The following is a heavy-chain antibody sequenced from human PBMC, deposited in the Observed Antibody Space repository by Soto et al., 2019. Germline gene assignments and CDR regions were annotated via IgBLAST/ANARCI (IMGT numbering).Heavy chain of an antibody. D-gene: IGHD3-22*01. J-gene: IGHJ6*02. V-gene: IGHV3-30-3*01. CDR3: ARSSLTDRTYGMDV. Sequence: VGSLRLSCAASGFTFSSYAMHWVRQAPGKGLEWVAVISYDGSNKYYADSVKGRFTISRDNSKNTLYLQMNSLRAEDTAVYYCARSSLTDRTYGMDVWGQGTTVTVSS. CDR2: ISYDGSNK. CDR1: GFTFSSYA.